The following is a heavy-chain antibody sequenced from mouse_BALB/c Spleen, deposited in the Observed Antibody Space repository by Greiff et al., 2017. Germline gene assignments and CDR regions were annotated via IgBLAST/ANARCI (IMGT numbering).Heavy chain of an antibody. D-gene: IGHD2-1*01. Sequence: DVKLQESGPGLVKPSQSLSLTCTVTGYSITSDYAWNWIRQFPGNKLEWMGYISYSGSTSYNPSLKSRISITRDTSKNQFFLQLNSVTTEDTATYYCARSSPLYGNYVGYAMDYWGQGTSVTVSS. CDR1: GYSITSDYA. V-gene: IGHV3-2*02. CDR3: ARSSPLYGNYVGYAMDY. J-gene: IGHJ4*01. CDR2: ISYSGST.